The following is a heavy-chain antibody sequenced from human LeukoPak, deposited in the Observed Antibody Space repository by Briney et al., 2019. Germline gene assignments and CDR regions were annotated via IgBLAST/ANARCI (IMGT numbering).Heavy chain of an antibody. D-gene: IGHD3-10*01. V-gene: IGHV1-2*02. CDR3: ARDFVPVDLWFGDRPGKPGDY. CDR1: GYTFTGYY. J-gene: IGHJ4*02. CDR2: INPNSGGT. Sequence: ASVKVSCKASGYTFTGYYMHWVRQAPGQGLEWMGWINPNSGGTNYAQKFQGRVTMTRDTSISTAYMELSRLRSDDTAVYYCARDFVPVDLWFGDRPGKPGDYWGQGTVVTVSS.